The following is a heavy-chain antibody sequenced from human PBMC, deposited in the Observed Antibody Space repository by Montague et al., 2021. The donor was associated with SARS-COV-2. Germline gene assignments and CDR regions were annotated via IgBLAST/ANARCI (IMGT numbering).Heavy chain of an antibody. Sequence: SETLSLTCSVYGGSFSDYYWTWIRQPPGKGLEWIGETTLRVNTNYNPSLRSRVSISVDTSKNQLSLKLTSVTAADTGVYYCARGPHTVFGVLIMRPAAGPFDIWGQGTMVTVSS. D-gene: IGHD3-3*01. V-gene: IGHV4-34*01. CDR1: GGSFSDYY. J-gene: IGHJ3*02. CDR3: ARGPHTVFGVLIMRPAAGPFDI. CDR2: TTLRVNT.